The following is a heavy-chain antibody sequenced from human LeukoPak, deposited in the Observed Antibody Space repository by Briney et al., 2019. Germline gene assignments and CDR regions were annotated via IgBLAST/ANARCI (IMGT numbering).Heavy chain of an antibody. CDR3: ARGGLRYFDHPLY. J-gene: IGHJ4*02. CDR2: INPNSGGT. CDR1: GYTFTSYG. V-gene: IGHV1-2*04. Sequence: ASVKVSCKASGYTFTSYGISWVRQAPGQGLEWMGWINPNSGGTNYAQKFQGWVTMTRDTSISTAYMELSRLRSDDTAVYYCARGGLRYFDHPLYWGQGTLVTVSS. D-gene: IGHD3-9*01.